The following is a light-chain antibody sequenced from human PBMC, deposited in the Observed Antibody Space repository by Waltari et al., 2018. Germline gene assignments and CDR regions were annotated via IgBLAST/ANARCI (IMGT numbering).Light chain of an antibody. Sequence: DIQMTQSPSTLSASVGDRVTITCRSSQDISTWLAWYQQKPGNAPKLLIDQASSLEGGVPSRFSGSGSGTEFTLTIGSLRPDDFATYYCQHYNSYSRTFGQGTKLEIK. V-gene: IGKV1-5*03. CDR3: QHYNSYSRT. CDR1: QDISTW. J-gene: IGKJ2*01. CDR2: QAS.